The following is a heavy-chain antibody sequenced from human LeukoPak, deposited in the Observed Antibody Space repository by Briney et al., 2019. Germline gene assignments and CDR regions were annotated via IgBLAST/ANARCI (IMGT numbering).Heavy chain of an antibody. Sequence: ASVKVSCKASGYTFTSYYMHWVRQTPGQGLEWMGIINPSGGSTSYAHKFQGRVTMTRDTSTSTVYMELSRLRSEYTAVYYCARSSNYDSSGYYLDFSGSYYFDYWGQGTLVTVSS. CDR1: GYTFTSYY. J-gene: IGHJ4*02. CDR3: ARSSNYDSSGYYLDFSGSYYFDY. V-gene: IGHV1-46*01. CDR2: INPSGGST. D-gene: IGHD3-22*01.